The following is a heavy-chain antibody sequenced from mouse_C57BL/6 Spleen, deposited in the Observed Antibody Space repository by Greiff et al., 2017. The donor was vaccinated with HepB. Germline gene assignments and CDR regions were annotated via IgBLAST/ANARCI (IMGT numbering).Heavy chain of an antibody. V-gene: IGHV1-54*01. CDR2: INPGSGGT. CDR3: ARPHYYGSSEGFAY. D-gene: IGHD1-1*01. J-gene: IGHJ3*01. CDR1: GYAFTNYL. Sequence: QVQLQQSGAELVRPWTSVKVSCKASGYAFTNYLIEWVKQRPGQGLEWIGVINPGSGGTNYNEKFKGKATLTADKSSSTAYMQLSSLTSEDSAVYFCARPHYYGSSEGFAYWGQGTLVTVSA.